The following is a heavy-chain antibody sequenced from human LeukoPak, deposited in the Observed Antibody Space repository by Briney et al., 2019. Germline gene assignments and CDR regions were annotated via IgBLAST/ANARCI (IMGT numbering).Heavy chain of an antibody. CDR2: IRYDGSNK. CDR1: GFTFSRYG. CDR3: AKDLTVTTGY. V-gene: IGHV3-30*02. Sequence: GGSLRLSCAASGFTFSRYGMHWVRQGPGKGLGWVAFIRYDGSNKYYADSVKGRFTISRDNSKKKLYLQMNSLRAEDTAVYYCAKDLTVTTGYWGEGTLVTVSS. D-gene: IGHD4-11*01. J-gene: IGHJ4*02.